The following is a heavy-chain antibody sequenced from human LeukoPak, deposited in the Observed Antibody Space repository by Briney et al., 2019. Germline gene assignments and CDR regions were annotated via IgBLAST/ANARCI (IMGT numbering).Heavy chain of an antibody. V-gene: IGHV4-39*07. CDR2: ISSSGST. Sequence: SETLSLTCTVSGGSINNIISYWGWFRQPPGKGLEWIGSISSSGSTFYNPSLTSRVTISVDTSKNHFSVKVTSVTAADTAMYYCARGQTTVWSPFDNWGQGTLVTVSS. CDR1: GGSINNIISY. J-gene: IGHJ4*02. CDR3: ARGQTTVWSPFDN. D-gene: IGHD4-17*01.